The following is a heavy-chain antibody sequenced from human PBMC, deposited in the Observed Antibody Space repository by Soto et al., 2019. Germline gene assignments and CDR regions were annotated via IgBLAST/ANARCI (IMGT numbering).Heavy chain of an antibody. J-gene: IGHJ4*01. CDR2: IDPRDSYT. CDR1: GYSFTNNW. V-gene: IGHV5-10-1*03. D-gene: IGHD2-2*02. CDR3: ARSYCLPNSCYNGYFDY. Sequence: EVQLVQSGAEVKKPGESLRISCKGSGYSFTNNWISWVRQMPGKGLEWMGRIDPRDSYTNYSPSFQGHVTISVDKSANTSYLQWNSLKASDTAMYFCARSYCLPNSCYNGYFDYWGRGTLVTVSS.